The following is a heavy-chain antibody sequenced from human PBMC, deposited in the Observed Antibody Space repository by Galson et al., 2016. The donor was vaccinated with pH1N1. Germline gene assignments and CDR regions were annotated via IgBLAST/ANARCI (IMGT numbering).Heavy chain of an antibody. V-gene: IGHV3-74*01. D-gene: IGHD3/OR15-3a*01. CDR2: IKYDGSTT. CDR3: ASDLDCVLFDY. Sequence: LGLSCAASGFTFSTYWMHWVRQGPGQGLVWVARIKYDGSTTAYADSVKGRFTISRDNAKNTLYLDMNSLRVEDTAVYHCASDLDCVLFDYWGHGTLVTVSS. J-gene: IGHJ4*01. CDR1: GFTFSTYW.